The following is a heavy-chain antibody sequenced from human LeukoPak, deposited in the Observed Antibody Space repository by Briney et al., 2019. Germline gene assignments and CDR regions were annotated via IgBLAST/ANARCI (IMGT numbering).Heavy chain of an antibody. Sequence: ASVKVSCKASGYTFTGYYMHWVRQSPGQGLERMGWINPNSGGTNYAQKFQGRVTMTRDTSISTAYMELSRLRSDDTAVYYCAGGSLLSGYYGSGSPPPDYWGQGTLVTVSS. D-gene: IGHD3-10*01. CDR1: GYTFTGYY. CDR2: INPNSGGT. CDR3: AGGSLLSGYYGSGSPPPDY. V-gene: IGHV1-2*02. J-gene: IGHJ4*02.